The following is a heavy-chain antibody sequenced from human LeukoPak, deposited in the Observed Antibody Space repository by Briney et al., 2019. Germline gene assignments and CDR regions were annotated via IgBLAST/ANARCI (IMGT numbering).Heavy chain of an antibody. D-gene: IGHD6-13*01. Sequence: GESLKISCQGSGYSFTTYWIHWVRQMPGKGLEWMGRIDPSDSYTNYSPSFQGHVTISADKSITTAYLQWSSLKASDTAMYYCARHGGNSRSPFDYWGQATLVTVSS. J-gene: IGHJ4*02. CDR3: ARHGGNSRSPFDY. CDR1: GYSFTTYW. CDR2: IDPSDSYT. V-gene: IGHV5-10-1*01.